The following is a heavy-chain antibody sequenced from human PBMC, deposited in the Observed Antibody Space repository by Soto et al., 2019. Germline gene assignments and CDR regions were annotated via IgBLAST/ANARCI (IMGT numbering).Heavy chain of an antibody. CDR2: ISWNGGTI. CDR1: GFTFDNHA. CDR3: VNDKVKTVAAAGNAFDI. V-gene: IGHV3-9*01. J-gene: IGHJ3*02. Sequence: EVQLVESGGGLVQPGRSLRLSCAASGFTFDNHAMHWVRQPPGKGLEWVAGISWNGGTIGYADSVKGRFTISRDNAKNSLYLQMSILRTEDRALYYCVNDKVKTVAAAGNAFDIWGQGTMVTVSS. D-gene: IGHD6-25*01.